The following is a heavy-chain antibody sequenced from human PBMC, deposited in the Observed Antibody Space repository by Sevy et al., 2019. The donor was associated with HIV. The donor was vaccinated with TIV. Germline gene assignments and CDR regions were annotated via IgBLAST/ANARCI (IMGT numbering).Heavy chain of an antibody. V-gene: IGHV3-11*01. CDR1: GFTFSDYY. D-gene: IGHD5-18*01. Sequence: GGSLRLSCAASGFTFSDYYMSWIRQAPGKGLEWVSYISSSGSTIYYADSVKDGFTISRDNAKYSLYLQMNSLRAEETAVYYYARVQYWQRGYSYRPLPFDYWGQGTLVTVSS. CDR3: ARVQYWQRGYSYRPLPFDY. CDR2: ISSSGSTI. J-gene: IGHJ4*02.